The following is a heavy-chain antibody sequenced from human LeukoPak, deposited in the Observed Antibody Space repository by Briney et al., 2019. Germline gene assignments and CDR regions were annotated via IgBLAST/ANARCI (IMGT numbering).Heavy chain of an antibody. CDR3: ARDGGYCSGGNCYSED. CDR1: GFTFSDYY. V-gene: IGHV3-11*06. CDR2: ISSSGSYI. Sequence: GGSLRLSCAASGFTFSDYYMTWIRQAPGKGLERVSYISSSGSYINYADSVKGRFTISRDNAKNSLYLQMNSLRAEDTAVYYCARDGGYCSGGNCYSEDWGQGTLVTVSS. J-gene: IGHJ4*02. D-gene: IGHD2-15*01.